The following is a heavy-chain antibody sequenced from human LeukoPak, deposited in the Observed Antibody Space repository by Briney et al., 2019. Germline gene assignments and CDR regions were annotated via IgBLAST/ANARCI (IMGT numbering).Heavy chain of an antibody. CDR1: GGTFSSYA. V-gene: IGHV1-69*13. CDR2: IIPIFGTA. D-gene: IGHD2-2*01. CDR3: ARGGARCSSTSCYREFDY. J-gene: IGHJ4*02. Sequence: SVKVSCKASGGTFSSYAISWVRQAPGQGLEWMGGIIPIFGTANYAQKFQGRVTITVDESTSTAYMELSSLRSEDTAVYYCARGGARCSSTSCYREFDYWGQGTLVTVSS.